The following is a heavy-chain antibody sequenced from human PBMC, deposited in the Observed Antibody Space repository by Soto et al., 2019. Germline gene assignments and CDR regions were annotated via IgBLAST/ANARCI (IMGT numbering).Heavy chain of an antibody. D-gene: IGHD2-2*01. V-gene: IGHV4-31*02. CDR2: IYYSGST. J-gene: IGHJ6*02. Sequence: PSKTLSLTRTVYRGSISSGGYYWSWIRQHPGKGLEWIGYIYYSGSTYYNPSLKSRVTISVDTSKNQFSLKLSSVTAADTAVYYCGIWLGYCRRTSCYSDYYYYGRAVRGQGTTVTVSS. CDR1: RGSISSGGYY. CDR3: GIWLGYCRRTSCYSDYYYYGRAV.